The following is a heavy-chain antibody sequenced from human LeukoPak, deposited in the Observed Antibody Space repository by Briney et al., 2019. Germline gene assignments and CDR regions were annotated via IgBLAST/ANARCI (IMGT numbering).Heavy chain of an antibody. D-gene: IGHD6-19*01. Sequence: GGSLRLSCAASGFTFSTYTMNWVRQVPGEGLEWVSSISSSSTYIYYAGSVQGRFTISRDNAKNSLYLQMNSLRAEDTAVYYCAREGRSSGWYYFDYWGQGTLVTVSS. CDR3: AREGRSSGWYYFDY. V-gene: IGHV3-21*01. CDR2: ISSSSTYI. CDR1: GFTFSTYT. J-gene: IGHJ4*02.